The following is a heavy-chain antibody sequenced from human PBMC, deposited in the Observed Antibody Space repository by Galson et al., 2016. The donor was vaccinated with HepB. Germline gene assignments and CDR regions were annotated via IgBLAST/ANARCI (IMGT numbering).Heavy chain of an antibody. CDR2: IYHSGTT. CDR1: GDSISSSNW. Sequence: SETLSLTCAVSGDSISSSNWWSWVRQPPGKGLEWIGEIYHSGTTNYNPSLKSRVTISVGKSKNQFSLKLRSVTATDTAVYYCARDLGDSYGEDYWGQGTRVTVSS. J-gene: IGHJ4*02. CDR3: ARDLGDSYGEDY. D-gene: IGHD5-18*01. V-gene: IGHV4-4*02.